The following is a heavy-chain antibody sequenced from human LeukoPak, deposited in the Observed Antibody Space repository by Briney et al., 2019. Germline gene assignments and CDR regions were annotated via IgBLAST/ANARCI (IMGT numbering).Heavy chain of an antibody. CDR3: AREPDDIITNLLPLDAFDI. Sequence: ASVKVSCKASGYTFTGYYMHWVRQAPGQGLEWMGWINPNSGGTNYAQKFQGRVTMTRDTSISTAYMELSSLRSDDTAVYYCAREPDDIITNLLPLDAFDIWGQGTMVTVSS. V-gene: IGHV1-2*02. CDR1: GYTFTGYY. J-gene: IGHJ3*02. D-gene: IGHD3-22*01. CDR2: INPNSGGT.